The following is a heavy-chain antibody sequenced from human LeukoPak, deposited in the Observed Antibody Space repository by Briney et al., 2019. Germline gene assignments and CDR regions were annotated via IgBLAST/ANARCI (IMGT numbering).Heavy chain of an antibody. J-gene: IGHJ6*02. CDR3: ARAEYAVAYYYYHGMDV. Sequence: FSVKVSCKASGGTFSSYAISWVRQAPGQGLEWMGRIIHILGIANHAQKFQGRVTITADKSTSTAYMELSSLRSEDTAVYYCARAEYAVAYYYYHGMDVWGQGTTVTVSS. V-gene: IGHV1-69*04. D-gene: IGHD2-15*01. CDR1: GGTFSSYA. CDR2: IIHILGIA.